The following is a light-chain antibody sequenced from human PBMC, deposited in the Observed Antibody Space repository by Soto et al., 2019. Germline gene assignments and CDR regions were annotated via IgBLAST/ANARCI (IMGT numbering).Light chain of an antibody. Sequence: QSVLTQPPSVSGGPGQRVTISCTGSSSNIGAGYDVHWYQQLPGTAPKLLIYGNSNRPSGVPDRFSGSKSGTSASLAITGLQAEDEADYYCQSYDSSLSVFVVFGGGTKLTVL. CDR3: QSYDSSLSVFVV. CDR1: SSNIGAGYD. J-gene: IGLJ2*01. CDR2: GNS. V-gene: IGLV1-40*01.